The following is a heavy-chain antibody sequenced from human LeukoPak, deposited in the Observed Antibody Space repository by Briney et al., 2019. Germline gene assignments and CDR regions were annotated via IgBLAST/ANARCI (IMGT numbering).Heavy chain of an antibody. V-gene: IGHV1-8*01. CDR3: ARHSTFFGVVIIKGRVWGLFDY. J-gene: IGHJ4*02. CDR2: MNPNIGNT. Sequence: ASVKVSYKASGYTFTSYDINWVRQATGQGLEWMGWMNPNIGNTGYAQKFQGRVAMTRNTSISTAYMELSSLRSEDTAVYYCARHSTFFGVVIIKGRVWGLFDYWGQGTLVTVSS. CDR1: GYTFTSYD. D-gene: IGHD3-3*01.